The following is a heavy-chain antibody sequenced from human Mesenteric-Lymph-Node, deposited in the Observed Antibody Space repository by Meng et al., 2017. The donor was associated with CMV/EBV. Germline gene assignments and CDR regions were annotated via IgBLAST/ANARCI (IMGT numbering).Heavy chain of an antibody. CDR1: GFTFSNYG. Sequence: GESLKISCAASGFTFSNYGMHWVRQAPGKGLEWVAVIWYDGSNKYYADSVKGRFTISRDNSKKALYLQMNSLRAEDTAVYYCAKGLQLFDYWGQGTLVTVSS. V-gene: IGHV3-33*06. D-gene: IGHD2-2*01. CDR3: AKGLQLFDY. J-gene: IGHJ4*02. CDR2: IWYDGSNK.